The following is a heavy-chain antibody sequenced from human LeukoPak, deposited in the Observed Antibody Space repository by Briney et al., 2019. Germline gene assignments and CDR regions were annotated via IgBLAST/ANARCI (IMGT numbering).Heavy chain of an antibody. CDR2: IKQDGCEK. D-gene: IGHD4-23*01. CDR3: ARGLGVNGLALDI. Sequence: GGSLRLSCAVSANYMNWVRQAPGKGLEWVAIIKQDGCEKYYVDSVKGRFTISRDNAKNSLYLQMNSLRADETALYYCARGLGVNGLALDIWGQGTMVTVSS. CDR1: SANY. V-gene: IGHV3-7*05. J-gene: IGHJ3*02.